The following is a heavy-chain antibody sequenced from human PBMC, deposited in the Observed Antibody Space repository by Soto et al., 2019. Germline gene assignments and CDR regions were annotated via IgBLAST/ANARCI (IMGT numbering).Heavy chain of an antibody. V-gene: IGHV3-23*01. J-gene: IGHJ4*02. Sequence: TGGSLRLSCAASGFTFGSYAMSWVRQAPGKGLEWVSAISGSGGSTYYADSVKGRFTISRDNSKNTLYLQMTSLSAEDTAVYYCANSPLVGALHWGQGTLVTVSS. CDR3: ANSPLVGALH. D-gene: IGHD1-26*01. CDR2: ISGSGGST. CDR1: GFTFGSYA.